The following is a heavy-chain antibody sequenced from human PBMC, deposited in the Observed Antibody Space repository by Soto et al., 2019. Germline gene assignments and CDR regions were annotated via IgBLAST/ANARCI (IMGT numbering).Heavy chain of an antibody. CDR2: IYYSGST. CDR3: AREANYGDYEGHFDY. J-gene: IGHJ4*02. D-gene: IGHD4-17*01. Sequence: SETLSLTCTVSGGSISSYYWSWIRQPPGKGLEWIGYIYYSGSTNYNPSLKSRVTISVDTSKNQFSLKLSSVTAADTAVYYCAREANYGDYEGHFDYWGQGTLVTVSS. V-gene: IGHV4-59*01. CDR1: GGSISSYY.